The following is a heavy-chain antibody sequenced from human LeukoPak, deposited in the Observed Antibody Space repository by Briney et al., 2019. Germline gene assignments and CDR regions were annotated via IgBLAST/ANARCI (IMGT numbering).Heavy chain of an antibody. CDR2: FDPEDGET. CDR1: GYTLTELS. Sequence: GASVKVSCKVSGYTLTELSMHWVRQAPGKGLEWMGGFDPEDGETIYAQKFQGRVTMTEDTSTDTAYMELSSLRSEDAAVYYCATGGNYGGNWFDPWGQGTLVTASS. J-gene: IGHJ5*02. V-gene: IGHV1-24*01. CDR3: ATGGNYGGNWFDP. D-gene: IGHD4-23*01.